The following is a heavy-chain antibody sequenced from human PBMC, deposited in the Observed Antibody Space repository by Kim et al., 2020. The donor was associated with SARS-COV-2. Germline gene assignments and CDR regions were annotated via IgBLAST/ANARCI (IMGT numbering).Heavy chain of an antibody. J-gene: IGHJ4*02. CDR3: ARGRYDYDILTGYPGPYYFDY. D-gene: IGHD3-9*01. V-gene: IGHV3-30*07. Sequence: FTISRDNSRNTLYLQMNSLRAEDTAVYYCARGRYDYDILTGYPGPYYFDYWGQGTLVTVSS.